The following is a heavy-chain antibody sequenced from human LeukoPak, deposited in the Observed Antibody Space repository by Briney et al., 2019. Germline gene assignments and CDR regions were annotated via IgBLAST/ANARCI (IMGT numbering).Heavy chain of an antibody. V-gene: IGHV3-7*05. D-gene: IGHD1-26*01. CDR1: GFTFSTYW. CDR3: AREGRSGSYLGRFDP. Sequence: GGSLRLSCAASGFTFSTYWMSWVRQAPGKGLEWVAHIKQDGSEKYYVDSLKGRFTISRDNAKNSLYLQMNSLRAEDTAVYYCAREGRSGSYLGRFDPWSQGTLVTVSS. CDR2: IKQDGSEK. J-gene: IGHJ5*02.